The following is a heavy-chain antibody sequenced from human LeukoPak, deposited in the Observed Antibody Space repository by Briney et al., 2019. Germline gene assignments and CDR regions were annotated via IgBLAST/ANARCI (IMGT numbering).Heavy chain of an antibody. CDR2: INPSGGST. CDR3: ARGDIVGATAPNDAFDI. D-gene: IGHD1-26*01. CDR1: GYTFTRYY. V-gene: IGHV1-46*01. Sequence: ASVKVSCKASGYTFTRYYMHWVRQAPGQGLEWMGIINPSGGSTSNAQKFQGRVTMTRDMSTSTVYMEQSSLRSEDTAVYYCARGDIVGATAPNDAFDIWGQGTMVTVSS. J-gene: IGHJ3*02.